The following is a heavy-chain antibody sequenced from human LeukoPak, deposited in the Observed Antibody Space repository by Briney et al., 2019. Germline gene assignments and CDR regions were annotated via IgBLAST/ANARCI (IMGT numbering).Heavy chain of an antibody. Sequence: ASVKVSCKTSGYTFTTYGISWVRQAPGQGLEWMGWINASNGNTIYAQKLQGRVTMTTDTSANTAYMELRSLRSDDTAVYYCARASDLNSFDYWGQGTLVTVSS. CDR2: INASNGNT. V-gene: IGHV1-18*01. CDR3: ARASDLNSFDY. J-gene: IGHJ4*02. CDR1: GYTFTTYG.